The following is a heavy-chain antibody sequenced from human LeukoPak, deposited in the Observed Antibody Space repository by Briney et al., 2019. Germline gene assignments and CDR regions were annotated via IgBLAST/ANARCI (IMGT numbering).Heavy chain of an antibody. CDR2: ISGSGGGT. Sequence: GGSLRLSCAASGFTFSTFPMSWVRQAPGEGLEWVSGISGSGGGTYYADYVKGRFTISRDNSKNTLYLQMNSLRAEDTAAYYCAKEYRFSSGWRHGMDVWGQGTTVTVSS. J-gene: IGHJ6*02. CDR1: GFTFSTFP. CDR3: AKEYRFSSGWRHGMDV. D-gene: IGHD6-19*01. V-gene: IGHV3-23*01.